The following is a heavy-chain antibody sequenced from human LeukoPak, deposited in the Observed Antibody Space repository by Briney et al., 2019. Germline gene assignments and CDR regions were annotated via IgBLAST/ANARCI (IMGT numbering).Heavy chain of an antibody. CDR2: IRSKANSYAT. CDR3: TRRTPYCSSTSCYREGGDYFDY. V-gene: IGHV3-73*01. Sequence: PGGSLRLSCAASGFTFSGSAMHWVRQASGKGLEWVGRIRSKANSYATAYAASVKGRFTISRDDSKNTAYLQMNSLKTEDTAVYYCTRRTPYCSSTSCYREGGDYFDYWGQGTLVTVSS. J-gene: IGHJ4*02. CDR1: GFTFSGSA. D-gene: IGHD2-2*02.